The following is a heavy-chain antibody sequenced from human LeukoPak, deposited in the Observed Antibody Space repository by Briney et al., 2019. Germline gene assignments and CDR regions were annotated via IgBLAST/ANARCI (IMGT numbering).Heavy chain of an antibody. CDR3: ASPDGV. Sequence: ASMKVASKASGHTFPNDYMYWVRQATGQGLEWVGMIKFGGGSTSYEPKFQGRITMTWDSSTSTAYMELNSLTSEDTAVYFCASPDGVWGQGTMVTVSS. J-gene: IGHJ3*01. CDR1: GHTFPNDY. CDR2: IKFGGGST. D-gene: IGHD1-14*01. V-gene: IGHV1-46*01.